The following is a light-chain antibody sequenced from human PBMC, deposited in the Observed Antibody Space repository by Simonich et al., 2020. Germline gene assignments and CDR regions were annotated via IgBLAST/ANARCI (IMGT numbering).Light chain of an antibody. CDR1: QGIRNA. J-gene: IGKJ3*01. CDR2: AAS. CDR3: LQDYNYPV. Sequence: AIQMTQSPSSLSASVGDSVTITCRASQGIRNALGWYQQKPGKAPQLLIYAASSLQSGVPSRFSGSGSGTDFTLTISSLQPEDFATYYCLQDYNYPVFGPGTKVDIK. V-gene: IGKV1-6*01.